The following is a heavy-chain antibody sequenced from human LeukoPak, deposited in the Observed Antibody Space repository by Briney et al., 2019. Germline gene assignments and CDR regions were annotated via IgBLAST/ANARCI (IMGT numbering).Heavy chain of an antibody. J-gene: IGHJ4*02. D-gene: IGHD6-13*01. Sequence: ASVKVSCKASGYTFTSCYMHWVRQAPGQGLEWMGIINPSGGSTSYAQKFQGRVTMTRDTSTSTVYMELSSLRSEDTAVYYCARYRSIAAAGTPDYFDYWGQGTLVTVSS. V-gene: IGHV1-46*01. CDR3: ARYRSIAAAGTPDYFDY. CDR2: INPSGGST. CDR1: GYTFTSCY.